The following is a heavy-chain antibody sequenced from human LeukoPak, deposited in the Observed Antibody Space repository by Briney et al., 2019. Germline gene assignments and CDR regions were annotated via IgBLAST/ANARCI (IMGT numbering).Heavy chain of an antibody. V-gene: IGHV3-74*01. D-gene: IGHD5-18*01. Sequence: GGSVRLFCAASRLTYRSYWMHGVRHAPGKGLVWVSRINSDGSSTSYADSVKGRFTISRDNAKNTLYLQMNSLRAEDTAVYYCARGREEIQLEFDYMDVWGKGTTVTVSS. CDR2: INSDGSST. CDR3: ARGREEIQLEFDYMDV. J-gene: IGHJ6*03. CDR1: RLTYRSYW.